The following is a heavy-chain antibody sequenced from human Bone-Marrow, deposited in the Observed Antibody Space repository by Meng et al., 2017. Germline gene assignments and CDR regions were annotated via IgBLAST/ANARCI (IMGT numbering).Heavy chain of an antibody. D-gene: IGHD3-22*01. CDR1: GGSTTSTSYY. J-gene: IGHJ4*02. Sequence: QLQLQESGPGLVKPSETLSLTRTVSGGSTTSTSYYWDWIRQSPAKGLEWIGTIGYSGTIVYNPSLSSRVTMTLDTSKNQFSLKLSSVTAPDTAVYYCARRVHDGSGHHYFDYWGQGTLVTVSS. CDR2: IGYSGTI. V-gene: IGHV4-39*01. CDR3: ARRVHDGSGHHYFDY.